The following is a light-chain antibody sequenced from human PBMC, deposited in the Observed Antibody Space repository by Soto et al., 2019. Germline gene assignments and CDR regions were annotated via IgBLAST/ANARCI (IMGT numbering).Light chain of an antibody. V-gene: IGKV1-5*01. J-gene: IGKJ5*01. Sequence: DIQMTQSPSTLSASVGDRVTITCRASQSISSWLAWYQQKPGKAPKLLIYDASSLQSGVPSRFSGSGYGTEFTLTISSLQPEDFASYYCQLLDSFPLTFGQGTRLEIK. CDR2: DAS. CDR3: QLLDSFPLT. CDR1: QSISSW.